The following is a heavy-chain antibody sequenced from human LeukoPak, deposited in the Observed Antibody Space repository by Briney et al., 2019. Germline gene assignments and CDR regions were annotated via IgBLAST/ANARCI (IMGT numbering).Heavy chain of an antibody. CDR2: IYYSGST. Sequence: SETLSLTCTVSGGSISSYYWSWTRQPPGKGLEWIGYIYYSGSTNYNPSLKSRVTISVDTSKNQFSLKLSSVTAADTAVYYCARAYYDFWSGYPNWFDPWGQGTLVTVSS. D-gene: IGHD3-3*01. V-gene: IGHV4-59*01. J-gene: IGHJ5*02. CDR1: GGSISSYY. CDR3: ARAYYDFWSGYPNWFDP.